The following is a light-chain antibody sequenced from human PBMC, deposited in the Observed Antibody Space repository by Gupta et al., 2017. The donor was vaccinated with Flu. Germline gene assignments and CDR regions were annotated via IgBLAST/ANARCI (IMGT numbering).Light chain of an antibody. CDR2: QDS. CDR3: QETKVGPCF. CDR1: KLGDTY. Sequence: SYELTQPPSVSVSSGQTATITCSGEKLGDTYVYWYQQKSGQPPLLMIYQDSKRPSGIPERFYGANSGNKANLNIGETEAPDESDEYCQETKVGPCFFGGGTRLSVL. V-gene: IGLV3-1*01. J-gene: IGLJ2*01.